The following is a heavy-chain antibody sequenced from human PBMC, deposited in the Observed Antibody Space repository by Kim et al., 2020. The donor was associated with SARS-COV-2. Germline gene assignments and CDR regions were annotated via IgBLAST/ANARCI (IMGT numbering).Heavy chain of an antibody. D-gene: IGHD3-16*02. CDR3: ARGVGDPQLRLGELSLERSEDAFDI. V-gene: IGHV1-69*13. CDR2: IIPIFGTA. Sequence: SVKVSCKASGGTFSSYAISWVRQAPGQGLEWMGGIIPIFGTANYAQKFQGRVTITADESTSTAYMELSSLRSEDTAVYYCARGVGDPQLRLGELSLERSEDAFDIWRQGTMVTVSS. J-gene: IGHJ3*02. CDR1: GGTFSSYA.